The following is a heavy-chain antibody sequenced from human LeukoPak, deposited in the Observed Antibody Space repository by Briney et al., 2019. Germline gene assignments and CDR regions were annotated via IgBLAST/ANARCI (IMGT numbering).Heavy chain of an antibody. D-gene: IGHD6-13*01. Sequence: PGGSLRLSCAAPGFTVSSNYMSWVRQAPGKGLEWVSVVYSGGSTYYADSVKGRFTISRHSSENTLYLQMNSLRAEDTAVYYCARENPAAGTSDAFDIWGQGAMVTVSS. CDR3: ARENPAAGTSDAFDI. CDR2: VYSGGST. V-gene: IGHV3-53*04. J-gene: IGHJ3*02. CDR1: GFTVSSNY.